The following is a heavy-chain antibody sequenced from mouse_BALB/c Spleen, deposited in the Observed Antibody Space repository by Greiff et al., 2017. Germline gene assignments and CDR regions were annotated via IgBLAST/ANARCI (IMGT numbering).Heavy chain of an antibody. V-gene: IGHV14-3*02. CDR1: GFNINDTY. Sequence: VQLQQSGAELVKPGASVKLSCTASGFNINDTYMHWVKQRPEQGLEWIGRIDPANGNTKYDPKFQGKATITADTSSNTAYLQLSSLTSEDTAVYYCAVLLWYYGGRFFDYWGQGTTLTVS. J-gene: IGHJ2*01. D-gene: IGHD2-10*01. CDR2: IDPANGNT. CDR3: AVLLWYYGGRFFDY.